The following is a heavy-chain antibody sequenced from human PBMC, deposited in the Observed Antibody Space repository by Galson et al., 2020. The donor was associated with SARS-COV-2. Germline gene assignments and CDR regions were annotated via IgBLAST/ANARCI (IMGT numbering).Heavy chain of an antibody. CDR2: INTKTGNP. CDR1: GYTFTSYP. D-gene: IGHD5-18*01. V-gene: IGHV7-4-1*02. CDR3: ARPLGYRWSGYFEY. J-gene: IGHJ4*02. Sequence: ASVKVSCKASGYTFTSYPLNWVRQAPGQGPEWMGWINTKTGNPTYAQGFTGRFVFSLDTSVSTAYLQIRSLKAEDTAVYYCARPLGYRWSGYFEYWGQGTLVTVSS.